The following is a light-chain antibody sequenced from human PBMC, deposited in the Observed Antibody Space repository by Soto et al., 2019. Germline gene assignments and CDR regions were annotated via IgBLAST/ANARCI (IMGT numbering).Light chain of an antibody. V-gene: IGKV3-15*01. Sequence: EIVMTQSPATLSVSPGERATLSCRASQSVSSNLAWYQQKPGQDPSLLIYGASTRATGIPARFSGSGSGTEFTLTISSLQSEDFAVYYCQQYNNWPPWTFGQGTKVEIK. CDR2: GAS. CDR1: QSVSSN. J-gene: IGKJ1*01. CDR3: QQYNNWPPWT.